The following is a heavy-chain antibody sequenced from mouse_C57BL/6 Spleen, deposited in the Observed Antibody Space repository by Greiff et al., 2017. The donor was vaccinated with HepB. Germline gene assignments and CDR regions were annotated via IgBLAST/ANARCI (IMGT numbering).Heavy chain of an antibody. V-gene: IGHV1-82*01. CDR1: GYAFSSSW. D-gene: IGHD3-3*01. CDR2: IYPGDGDT. CDR3: ARGQGDAMDY. J-gene: IGHJ4*01. Sequence: VQLQQSGPELVKPGASVKISCKASGYAFSSSWMNWVKQRPGKGLEWIGRIYPGDGDTNYNGKFKGKATLTADKSSSTAYMQLSSLTSEDSAVYFCARGQGDAMDYWGQGTSVTVSS.